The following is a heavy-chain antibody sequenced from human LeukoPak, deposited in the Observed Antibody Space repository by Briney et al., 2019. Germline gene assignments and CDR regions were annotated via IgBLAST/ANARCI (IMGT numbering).Heavy chain of an antibody. V-gene: IGHV4-4*07. J-gene: IGHJ4*02. CDR2: IYTSGGT. D-gene: IGHD3-22*01. Sequence: SETLSLTCTVSGSSISNYYWGWIRQPAGKGLEWIGRIYTSGGTDYNPSLKSRVTMSVDTSKNHFSLKLTSVTAADTAMYYCARENRDYDGSGYYYRYWGRETLVTVSS. CDR1: GSSISNYY. CDR3: ARENRDYDGSGYYYRY.